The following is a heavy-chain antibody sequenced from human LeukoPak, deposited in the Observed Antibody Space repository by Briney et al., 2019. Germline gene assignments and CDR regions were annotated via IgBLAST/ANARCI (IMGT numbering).Heavy chain of an antibody. CDR2: INPSGGST. V-gene: IGHV1-46*01. D-gene: IGHD3-3*01. Sequence: ASVKVSCKASGYTFTSYYMHWVRQAPGQGLEWMGIINPSGGSTSYAQKFQGRVTMTRDMSTSTVYMELSSLRSEDTAVYYCARAAYDFWSGYSYWFDPWGQGTLVTVSS. J-gene: IGHJ5*02. CDR1: GYTFTSYY. CDR3: ARAAYDFWSGYSYWFDP.